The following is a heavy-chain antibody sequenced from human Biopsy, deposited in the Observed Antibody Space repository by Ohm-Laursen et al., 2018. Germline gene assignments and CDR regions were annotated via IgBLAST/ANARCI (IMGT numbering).Heavy chain of an antibody. CDR3: AREAIGYQLPCDD. Sequence: EASVKVSCKASGDSFTSYAIGWVRQAPGQGLEWMGGIIPIPNVATYAQKFQGRITITADESTSTAYMELSSLTSDDTAVYFCAREAIGYQLPCDDWGQGTLVTVSS. D-gene: IGHD2-2*01. CDR2: IIPIPNVA. CDR1: GDSFTSYA. J-gene: IGHJ4*02. V-gene: IGHV1-69*10.